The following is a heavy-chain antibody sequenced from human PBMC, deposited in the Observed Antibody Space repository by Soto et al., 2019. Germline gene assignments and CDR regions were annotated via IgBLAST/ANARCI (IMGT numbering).Heavy chain of an antibody. J-gene: IGHJ4*02. D-gene: IGHD3-3*01. CDR2: IYYSGST. CDR3: ARLYGGGYYSPNY. CDR1: GGSISSSSFF. Sequence: QVQLQESGPGLVKSSETLSLTCTVSGGSISSSSFFWGWIRQPPGKGLEWIGSIYYSGSTYYNPSLKRRVTMSADTSKNQLSRQLRSVTAADTAVYYCARLYGGGYYSPNYWGKGTLVAVSS. V-gene: IGHV4-39*01.